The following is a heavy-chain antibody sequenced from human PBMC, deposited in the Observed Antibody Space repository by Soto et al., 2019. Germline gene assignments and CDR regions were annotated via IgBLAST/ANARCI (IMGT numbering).Heavy chain of an antibody. Sequence: GASVKVSCKASGGTFSSYAISWVRQAPGPGLEWMGGIIPIFGTANYAQKFQGRVTITADESTSTAYMELSSLRSEDTAVYYCASGYSYGYGYYFDYWGQGTLVTVSS. J-gene: IGHJ4*02. CDR2: IIPIFGTA. D-gene: IGHD5-18*01. CDR1: GGTFSSYA. V-gene: IGHV1-69*13. CDR3: ASGYSYGYGYYFDY.